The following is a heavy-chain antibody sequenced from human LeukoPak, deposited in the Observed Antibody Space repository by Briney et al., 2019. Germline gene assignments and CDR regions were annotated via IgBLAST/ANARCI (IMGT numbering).Heavy chain of an antibody. Sequence: SVKVSCKASGGTFSSYAISWVRQAPGRGLEWMGRIIPIFGTANYAQKFQGRVTITTDESTSTAYMELSSLRSEDTGVYYCARENGGYDFWSGYGSRFDPWGQGTLVTVSS. CDR1: GGTFSSYA. J-gene: IGHJ5*02. V-gene: IGHV1-69*05. CDR2: IIPIFGTA. D-gene: IGHD3-3*01. CDR3: ARENGGYDFWSGYGSRFDP.